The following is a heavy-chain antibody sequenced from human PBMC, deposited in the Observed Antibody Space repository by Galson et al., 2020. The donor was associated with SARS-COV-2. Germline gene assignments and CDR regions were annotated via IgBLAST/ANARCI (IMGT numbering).Heavy chain of an antibody. D-gene: IGHD2-8*02. J-gene: IGHJ4*02. Sequence: GESLKIPRAPSGIAFSSYTMNWVRQAPGKGLETVASLDTIRTYIYHADSLKGRFTISRDNAENSLYLQMNSLRAADTAVYYCARGLEGTGRFNGWDYWGEGTLVTVSS. CDR1: GIAFSSYT. V-gene: IGHV3-21*01. CDR2: LDTIRTYI. CDR3: ARGLEGTGRFNGWDY.